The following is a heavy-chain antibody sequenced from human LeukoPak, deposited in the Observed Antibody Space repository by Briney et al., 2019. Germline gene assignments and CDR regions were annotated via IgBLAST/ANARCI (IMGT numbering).Heavy chain of an antibody. D-gene: IGHD3-10*01. V-gene: IGHV4-59*01. J-gene: IGHJ5*01. Sequence: PSETLSLTCTVSGGSISSYYWSWIRQPPGKGLEWIGYIYYSGSTNYNPSLKSRVTISVDTSKNQFSLKLSSVTAADTAVYYCARGPPDFYNSGSYYNGYNWFDSWGQGTLVTVSS. CDR3: ARGPPDFYNSGSYYNGYNWFDS. CDR1: GGSISSYY. CDR2: IYYSGST.